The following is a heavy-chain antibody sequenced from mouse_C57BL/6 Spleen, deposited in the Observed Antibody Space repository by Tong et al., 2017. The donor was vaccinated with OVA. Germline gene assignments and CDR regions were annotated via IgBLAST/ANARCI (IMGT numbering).Heavy chain of an antibody. V-gene: IGHV5-4*01. CDR3: ARDYYGNRYYFDY. D-gene: IGHD2-1*01. Sequence: EVQLQESGGGLVKPGGSLKLSCAASGFTFSSYAMSWVRQTPEKRLECVATISDGGSYTYYPDNVKGRFTISRDNAKNNLYLQMSHLKSEDTAMYYCARDYYGNRYYFDYWGQGTTLTVSS. CDR1: GFTFSSYA. J-gene: IGHJ2*01. CDR2: ISDGGSYT.